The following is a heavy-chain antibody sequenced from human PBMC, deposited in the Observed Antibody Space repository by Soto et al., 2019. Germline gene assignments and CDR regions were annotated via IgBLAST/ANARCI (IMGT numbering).Heavy chain of an antibody. V-gene: IGHV3-30*04. D-gene: IGHD3-10*01. CDR1: GFSFSTYA. Sequence: GGSLRLSCTASGFSFSTYAMYWVRQAPGKGLEWVAIISYDGSNAQYADSVKGRFTVARDNSKNTLYLQMHSLTAEDTAVYYWARYGGGFGELLLNSYDAFDLWGQGKLVTVSS. CDR3: ARYGGGFGELLLNSYDAFDL. J-gene: IGHJ3*01. CDR2: ISYDGSNA.